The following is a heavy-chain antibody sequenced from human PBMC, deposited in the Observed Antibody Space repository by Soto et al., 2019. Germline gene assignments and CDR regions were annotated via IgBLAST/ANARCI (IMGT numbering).Heavy chain of an antibody. J-gene: IGHJ4*02. CDR2: IWYDGSNK. CDR3: ARDPGGSSSSPGDY. V-gene: IGHV3-33*01. D-gene: IGHD6-13*01. CDR1: GFTFSDYG. Sequence: GGSLRLSCAASGFTFSDYGMHWVRQAPGKGLEWVAVIWYDGSNKNYADSVKGRFIISRDNSKNTLYLQMNSLRAEDTAVYYCARDPGGSSSSPGDYRGQGTLVTSPQ.